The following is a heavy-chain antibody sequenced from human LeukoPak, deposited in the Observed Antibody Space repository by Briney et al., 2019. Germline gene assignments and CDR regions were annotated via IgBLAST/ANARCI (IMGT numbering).Heavy chain of an antibody. J-gene: IGHJ4*02. Sequence: ASVKVSCKASGYTFTSYYMHWVRQTPGQGLVWMGIINPSGGSTSYAQKFQGRVTMTRDTSTSTVYTELSSLRSEDTAVYYCARGDQPYYLDYWGQGTLVTVSS. V-gene: IGHV1-46*01. CDR1: GYTFTSYY. CDR2: INPSGGST. CDR3: ARGDQPYYLDY.